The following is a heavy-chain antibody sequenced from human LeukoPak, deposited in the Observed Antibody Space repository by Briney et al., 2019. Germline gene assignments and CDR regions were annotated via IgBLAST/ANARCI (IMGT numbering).Heavy chain of an antibody. V-gene: IGHV4-59*08. CDR3: ARKQSSGYYLNWFDP. Sequence: SETLSLTCTVSGGSISSYYWSWIRQPPGKGLEWIGYIYYSGTTNYNPSLKSRVTISVDTSKIQFSLKLSSVTAADTAVYYCARKQSSGYYLNWFDPWGQGTLVTVSS. CDR1: GGSISSYY. D-gene: IGHD3-22*01. CDR2: IYYSGTT. J-gene: IGHJ5*02.